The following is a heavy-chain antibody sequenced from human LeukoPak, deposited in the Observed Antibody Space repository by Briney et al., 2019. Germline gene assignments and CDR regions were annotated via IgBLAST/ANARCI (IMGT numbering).Heavy chain of an antibody. D-gene: IGHD3-10*01. CDR2: MNPSNGNT. CDR1: GFTFTSYD. J-gene: IGHJ5*02. Sequence: ASVKVSCKASGFTFTSYDIKWVRQATGQGLEWMGWMNPSNGNTGYAQKFQGRVTMTRETSISTAYMELRSLRSEDTAVYYCVRDGEGVAISVNYWFDPWGQGTLVTVSS. V-gene: IGHV1-8*01. CDR3: VRDGEGVAISVNYWFDP.